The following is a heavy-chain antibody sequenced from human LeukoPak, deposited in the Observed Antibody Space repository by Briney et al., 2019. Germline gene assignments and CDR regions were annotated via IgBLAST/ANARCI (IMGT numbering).Heavy chain of an antibody. CDR3: AKDYRLGYYGSGRNTAGDY. V-gene: IGHV3-23*01. D-gene: IGHD3-10*01. J-gene: IGHJ4*02. Sequence: GGSLRLSCAASGFTFSTYSMNWVRQAPGKGLEWVSAISGSGGSTYYADSVKGRFTISRDNSKNTLYLQMNSLRAEDTAVYYCAKDYRLGYYGSGRNTAGDYWGQGTLVTVSS. CDR1: GFTFSTYS. CDR2: ISGSGGST.